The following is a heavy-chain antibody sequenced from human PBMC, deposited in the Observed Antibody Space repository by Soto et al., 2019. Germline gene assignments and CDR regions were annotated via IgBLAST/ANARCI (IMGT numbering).Heavy chain of an antibody. CDR2: IIPIFGTA. D-gene: IGHD4-17*01. Sequence: QVQLVQSGAEVKKPGSSVKVSCTASGDTFSSYAINWVRQAPGQGLEWMGGIIPIFGTANYAQKFQGRVTITADESTSTAYMELSSLRSEDTAVYYCARLDYGGNSRNFDYWGQGTLVTVSS. V-gene: IGHV1-69*12. CDR1: GDTFSSYA. J-gene: IGHJ4*02. CDR3: ARLDYGGNSRNFDY.